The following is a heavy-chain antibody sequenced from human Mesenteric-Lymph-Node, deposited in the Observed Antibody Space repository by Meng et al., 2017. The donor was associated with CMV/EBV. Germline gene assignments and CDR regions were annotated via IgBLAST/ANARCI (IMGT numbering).Heavy chain of an antibody. V-gene: IGHV5-51*01. CDR1: GYSFTSYW. CDR2: IYPGDSDT. CDR3: ARQAAPSDSYYGMDV. D-gene: IGHD6-13*01. J-gene: IGHJ6*02. Sequence: KVSCKGSGYSFTSYWIAWVRQMPGKGLEWMGIIYPGDSDTTYSPSFQGQVTISADKSISTAYLQWSSLKASDTAMYYCARQAAPSDSYYGMDVWGHGTTVTVSS.